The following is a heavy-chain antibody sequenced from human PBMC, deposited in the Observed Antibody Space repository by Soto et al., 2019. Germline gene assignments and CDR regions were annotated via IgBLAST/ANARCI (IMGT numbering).Heavy chain of an antibody. Sequence: PGESLKISCKGSGYSFTSYWISWVRQMPGKGLEWLGRIDPSDSYTNYSPSFQGHVTISADKSISTAYLQWSSLKASDTAMYYCATSGPFWSGYYKYYYYGMDVWGQGTTVTVSS. CDR3: ATSGPFWSGYYKYYYYGMDV. CDR1: GYSFTSYW. CDR2: IDPSDSYT. V-gene: IGHV5-10-1*01. D-gene: IGHD3-3*01. J-gene: IGHJ6*02.